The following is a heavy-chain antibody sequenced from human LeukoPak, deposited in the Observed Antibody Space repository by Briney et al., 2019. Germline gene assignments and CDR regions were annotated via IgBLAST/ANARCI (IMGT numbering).Heavy chain of an antibody. V-gene: IGHV3-7*01. D-gene: IGHD1-1*01. CDR3: AKDWQTNFDY. Sequence: GGSLRLSCAVSGFTFSSYWISWVRQAPGKGLEWVANIKPDGSEKSYVDSVKGRFTISRDNAKNSRYLQMNSLRDEDTAVYYCAKDWQTNFDYWGHGTLVTVSS. J-gene: IGHJ4*01. CDR2: IKPDGSEK. CDR1: GFTFSSYW.